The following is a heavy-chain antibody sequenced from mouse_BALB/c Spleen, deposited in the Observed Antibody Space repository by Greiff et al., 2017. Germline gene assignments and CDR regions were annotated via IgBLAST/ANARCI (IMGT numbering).Heavy chain of an antibody. Sequence: EVQLQQSGPELVKPGASVKMSCKASGYTFTSYVMHWVKQKPGQGLEWIGYINPYNDGTKYNEKFKGKATLTSDKSSSTAYMELSSLTSEDSAVYYCARSITTVVADAMDYWGQGTSVTVSS. V-gene: IGHV1-14*01. CDR3: ARSITTVVADAMDY. CDR2: INPYNDGT. J-gene: IGHJ4*01. CDR1: GYTFTSYV. D-gene: IGHD1-1*01.